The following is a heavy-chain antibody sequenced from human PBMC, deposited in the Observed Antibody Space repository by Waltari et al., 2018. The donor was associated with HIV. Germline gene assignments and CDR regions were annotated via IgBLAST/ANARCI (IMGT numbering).Heavy chain of an antibody. CDR2: IYTSGTT. CDR3: ARARVRSGYGLYYYYGMDV. CDR1: GGSISSGSSY. J-gene: IGHJ6*02. Sequence: QVQLQESGPGLVKPSQTLSLTCTVSGGSISSGSSYWSWIRQPAGKGLEWIGRIYTSGTTDYNPPLKSRVTISVDTSKNQFSLKLTSVTAADTAVYYCARARVRSGYGLYYYYGMDVWGQGTTVTVSS. D-gene: IGHD5-12*01. V-gene: IGHV4-61*02.